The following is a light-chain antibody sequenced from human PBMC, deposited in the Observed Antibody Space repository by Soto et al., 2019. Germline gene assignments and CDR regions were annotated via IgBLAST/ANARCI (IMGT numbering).Light chain of an antibody. Sequence: QSVLTQPASVSGSPGQSITISCTGTSTYVGGYNFVSWYQHHPGKAPKLTIYEVSHRPSGVSNRFSGSKSGNTASLTISGLQAEDEADSYCSSYTTSNTPHVGFGGGTKLPVL. CDR3: SSYTTSNTPHVG. CDR1: STYVGGYNF. J-gene: IGLJ2*01. V-gene: IGLV2-14*01. CDR2: EVS.